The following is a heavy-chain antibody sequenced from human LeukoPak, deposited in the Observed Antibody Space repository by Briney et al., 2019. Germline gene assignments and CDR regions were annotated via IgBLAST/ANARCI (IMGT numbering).Heavy chain of an antibody. CDR3: ARDPFSGYDKRVYYFDY. Sequence: GGSLRLSCAASGFTFSSYTMNWVRQAPGKGLEWVSSIRSRSSYIYYADSVKGRFTISRDNAKNSLYLQMNSLRAEDTAVYYCARDPFSGYDKRVYYFDYWGQGTLVTVSS. CDR1: GFTFSSYT. J-gene: IGHJ4*02. D-gene: IGHD5-12*01. CDR2: IRSRSSYI. V-gene: IGHV3-21*06.